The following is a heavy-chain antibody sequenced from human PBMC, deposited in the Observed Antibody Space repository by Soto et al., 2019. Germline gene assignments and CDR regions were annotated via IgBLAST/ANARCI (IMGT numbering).Heavy chain of an antibody. Sequence: ASVKVSCKASGYTFNNYDIHWVRQAPGHGLEWMGWMNPNSGNTGYAQNFRGRVTMTQNTAIGTAYMELSSLRSDDTAVYFCATESGSTYGYFDYWGQGTQVTVSS. D-gene: IGHD4-17*01. CDR2: MNPNSGNT. CDR3: ATESGSTYGYFDY. J-gene: IGHJ4*02. CDR1: GYTFNNYD. V-gene: IGHV1-8*02.